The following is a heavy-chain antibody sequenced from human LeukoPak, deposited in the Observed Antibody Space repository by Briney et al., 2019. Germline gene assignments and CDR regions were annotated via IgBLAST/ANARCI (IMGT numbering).Heavy chain of an antibody. Sequence: GGSLRLSCAASGFTFSSYAMSWVRQAPGKGLEWVSAISGGGGNSYYTDSVKGRFTISRDNSKNTLHLQMNSLRAEDTAVYYCAKRDVYHFDNWGQGTLVTVSS. CDR1: GFTFSSYA. V-gene: IGHV3-23*01. D-gene: IGHD2-2*02. CDR2: ISGGGGNS. J-gene: IGHJ4*02. CDR3: AKRDVYHFDN.